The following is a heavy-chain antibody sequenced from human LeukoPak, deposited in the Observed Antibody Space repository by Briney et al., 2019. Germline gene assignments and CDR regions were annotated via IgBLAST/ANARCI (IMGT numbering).Heavy chain of an antibody. V-gene: IGHV3-23*01. D-gene: IGHD6-19*01. CDR1: GFTFSTYA. J-gene: IGHJ4*02. CDR2: ISGSGGNT. CDR3: ANGYSSGGGFDY. Sequence: PGGSLRLSCAASGFTFSTYAMSWVRQAPGKGLEWVSGISGSGGNTYHADAVKGRFTISRDNSKNTLYLQMNSLRADDTAVYYCANGYSSGGGFDYWGQGTLVTVSS.